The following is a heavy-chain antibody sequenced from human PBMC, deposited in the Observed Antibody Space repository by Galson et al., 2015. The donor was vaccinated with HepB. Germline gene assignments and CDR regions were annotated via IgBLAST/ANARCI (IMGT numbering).Heavy chain of an antibody. J-gene: IGHJ4*02. CDR1: GFTFSSYG. D-gene: IGHD2-2*02. CDR3: ARGVIGYCNSTSCYKAGDFDY. V-gene: IGHV3-30-3*01. CDR2: ISYDGSNK. Sequence: SLRLSCAASGFTFSSYGMHWVRQAPGKGLEWVAVISYDGSNKYYADSVKGRFTISRDNSKNTLYLQMNSLRVEDTAVYYCARGVIGYCNSTSCYKAGDFDYWGQGTLVTVSS.